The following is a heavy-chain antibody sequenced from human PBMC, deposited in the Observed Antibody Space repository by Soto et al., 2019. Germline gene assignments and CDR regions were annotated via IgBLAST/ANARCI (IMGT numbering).Heavy chain of an antibody. V-gene: IGHV3-23*01. CDR2: ISNSFSDGNT. CDR3: AKVFSPEGGNYFDF. J-gene: IGHJ4*02. CDR1: GFTFRNYA. Sequence: EVQLLESGGGLVQPGGSLRLSCAASGFTFRNYAMNWVRQAPGKGLEWVSAISNSFSDGNTHYADSVKGRFTISRDNDKSTVFLEMNSLGAEDTAVYYCAKVFSPEGGNYFDFWGQGTLVTVSS.